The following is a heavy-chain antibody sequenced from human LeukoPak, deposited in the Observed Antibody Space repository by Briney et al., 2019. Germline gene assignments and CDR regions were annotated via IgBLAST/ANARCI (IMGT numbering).Heavy chain of an antibody. Sequence: GGSLRLSCAASGFTFSSFAVSWVRQAPGKGLEWVSVISGSGDSTYYADSVKGRFTISRDNSKNTLYLQMNSLRAEDTAVYYCATMGVVVPAAREYYFDYWGQGTLVTVSS. CDR3: ATMGVVVPAAREYYFDY. CDR2: ISGSGDST. D-gene: IGHD2-2*01. V-gene: IGHV3-23*01. J-gene: IGHJ4*02. CDR1: GFTFSSFA.